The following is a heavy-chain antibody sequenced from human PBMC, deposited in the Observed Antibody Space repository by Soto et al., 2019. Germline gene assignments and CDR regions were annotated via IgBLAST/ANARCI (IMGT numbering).Heavy chain of an antibody. Sequence: QVQLQESGPGLVKPSETLSLTCTVSGGSISSYYWSWIRQPPGKGLEWIGYIYYSGSTSYDPSLKSRVTISVDTSKNQFSLKLRAVTAADTAVYYCARRSTYSSSWYFDYWGQGTLVTVSS. CDR2: IYYSGST. D-gene: IGHD6-6*01. J-gene: IGHJ4*02. CDR1: GGSISSYY. V-gene: IGHV4-59*08. CDR3: ARRSTYSSSWYFDY.